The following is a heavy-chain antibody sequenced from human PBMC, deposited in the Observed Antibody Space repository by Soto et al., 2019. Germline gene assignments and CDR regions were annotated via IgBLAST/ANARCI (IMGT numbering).Heavy chain of an antibody. J-gene: IGHJ5*02. D-gene: IGHD2-2*01. Sequence: QVQLVQSGAEVKKPGASVKVSCKASGYTFTSYGISWVRQAPGQGLEWMGWISAYNGNTNYAQKLQGRVTMTTDTASSTAYMEQRSLRSDDTAVYCCARTRGVVVPSANSSWFDPWGQGTLVTVSS. CDR2: ISAYNGNT. V-gene: IGHV1-18*01. CDR1: GYTFTSYG. CDR3: ARTRGVVVPSANSSWFDP.